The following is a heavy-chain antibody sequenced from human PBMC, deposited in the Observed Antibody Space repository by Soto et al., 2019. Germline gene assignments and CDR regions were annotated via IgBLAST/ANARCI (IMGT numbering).Heavy chain of an antibody. CDR2: ITPIFGTT. CDR3: SRVIRVTPGGYYGMDV. V-gene: IGHV1-69*01. D-gene: IGHD4-4*01. CDR1: GGTFSNYA. J-gene: IGHJ6*02. Sequence: QVQLVQSGAEVKKPGSSVKVSCKASGGTFSNYAISWVRQAPGQGLEWMGGITPIFGTTTYAQRLQGRFTITADESSTTAHMVLSSLRSGETAVHYCSRVIRVTPGGYYGMDVWGQGTTVTFSS.